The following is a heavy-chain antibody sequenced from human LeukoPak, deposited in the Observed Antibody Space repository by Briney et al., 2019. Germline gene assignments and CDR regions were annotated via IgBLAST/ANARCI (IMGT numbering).Heavy chain of an antibody. CDR3: ARGHYSSSWSGMDV. D-gene: IGHD6-13*01. Sequence: SETLSLTCAVYGGSFSGYYWSWIRQPPGKGPEWIGEINHSGSTNYNPSLKSRVTISVDTSKNQFSLKLSSVTAADTAVYYCARGHYSSSWSGMDVWGKGTTVTVSS. V-gene: IGHV4-34*01. J-gene: IGHJ6*04. CDR2: INHSGST. CDR1: GGSFSGYY.